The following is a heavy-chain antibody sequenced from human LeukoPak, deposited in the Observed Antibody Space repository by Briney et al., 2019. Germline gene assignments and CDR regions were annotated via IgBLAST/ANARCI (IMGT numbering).Heavy chain of an antibody. Sequence: GGSLRLSCAASGFTFSTCWMHWVRQSPGKGLVWVSRINSDGTSTTYADSVKGRFTISRDNAKNSLYLQMNSLRAEDTAVYFCASYGSHDNWNTKNYFDYWGQGTLVTVSS. CDR3: ASYGSHDNWNTKNYFDY. D-gene: IGHD1-20*01. CDR2: INSDGTST. V-gene: IGHV3-74*01. J-gene: IGHJ4*02. CDR1: GFTFSTCW.